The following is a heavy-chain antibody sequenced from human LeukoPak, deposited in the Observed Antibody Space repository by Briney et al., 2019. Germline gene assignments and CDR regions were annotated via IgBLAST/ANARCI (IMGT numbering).Heavy chain of an antibody. CDR3: AAARDYGSGSYYTPSNWFDP. V-gene: IGHV5-51*01. D-gene: IGHD3-10*01. CDR1: GYSFTNYW. Sequence: GASLKISCKGSGYSFTNYWIGWVRQMPGKGLEWMGIIYPGDSDTRYSPSFQGQVTISADKSISTAYLQWSSLKASDTAMYYCAAARDYGSGSYYTPSNWFDPWGQGTLVTVSS. J-gene: IGHJ5*02. CDR2: IYPGDSDT.